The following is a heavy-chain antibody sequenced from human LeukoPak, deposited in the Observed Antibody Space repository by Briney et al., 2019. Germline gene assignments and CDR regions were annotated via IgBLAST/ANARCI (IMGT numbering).Heavy chain of an antibody. Sequence: GGSLRLSSVASGFKFNNYWMNWVRQAQGKGLEWVANIKQDSSEEHYVDSVKGRFTISRDNAKNSLYLQMNSLRAEDMALYYCAKGGEMATISFFDYWGQGTLVTVSS. CDR3: AKGGEMATISFFDY. CDR2: IKQDSSEE. V-gene: IGHV3-7*03. CDR1: GFKFNNYW. J-gene: IGHJ4*02. D-gene: IGHD5-24*01.